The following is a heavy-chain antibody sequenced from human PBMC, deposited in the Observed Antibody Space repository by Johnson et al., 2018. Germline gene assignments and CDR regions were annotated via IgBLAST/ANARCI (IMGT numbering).Heavy chain of an antibody. D-gene: IGHD3-9*01. CDR1: GFTFSSYS. J-gene: IGHJ1*01. CDR3: ARDSTGYYPEYFQH. V-gene: IGHV3-48*02. Sequence: EVQLVETGGGLVQPGGSLRLSCAASGFTFSSYSMNWVRQAPGKGLEWVSYISSSSSTIYYADSVKGRFTISRDNAKNSRDLQMNSLRDEETAVYYCARDSTGYYPEYFQHWGQGTLVTVSS. CDR2: ISSSSSTI.